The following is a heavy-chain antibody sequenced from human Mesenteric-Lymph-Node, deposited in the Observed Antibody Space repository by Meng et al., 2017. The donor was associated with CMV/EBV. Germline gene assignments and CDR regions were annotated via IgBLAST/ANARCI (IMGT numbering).Heavy chain of an antibody. Sequence: GESLKISCAASGFIFSDYYMSWIRQAPGKGLEWDSYISTTYSTVWYADSVKGRFTIYRDDAQNSLYLQMNSLGAEDTAVYYCARGLVAVAAIATYWGQGALVTVSS. V-gene: IGHV3-11*01. CDR1: GFIFSDYY. CDR2: ISTTYSTV. CDR3: ARGLVAVAAIATY. D-gene: IGHD2-15*01. J-gene: IGHJ4*02.